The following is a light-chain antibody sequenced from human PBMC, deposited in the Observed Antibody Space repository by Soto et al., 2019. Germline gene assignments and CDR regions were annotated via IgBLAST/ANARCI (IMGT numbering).Light chain of an antibody. Sequence: EIVLTQSPGTLSLSPGERATLSCRASQSVDSTYLAWYQQKPDQSPRLLIYATSTRAAGIPDRFSGSGSGTDFTLTISRLEPEDFAVYYCQQYGSSPPITFGQGTRLEIK. J-gene: IGKJ5*01. V-gene: IGKV3-20*01. CDR1: QSVDSTY. CDR2: ATS. CDR3: QQYGSSPPIT.